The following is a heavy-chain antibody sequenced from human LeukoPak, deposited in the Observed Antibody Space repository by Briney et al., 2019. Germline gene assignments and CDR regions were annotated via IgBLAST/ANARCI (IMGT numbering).Heavy chain of an antibody. CDR1: GGSISSGGYY. CDR3: ARDRVVVTAPRVHAFDI. J-gene: IGHJ3*02. CDR2: IYYSGST. V-gene: IGHV4-31*03. Sequence: SETLSLTCTVSGGSISSGGYYWSWIRQHPGKGLEWIGYIYYSGSTYYNPSLKSRVTISVDTSKNQFSLKLSSVTAADTAVYYCARDRVVVTAPRVHAFDIWGQGTMVTVSS. D-gene: IGHD2-21*02.